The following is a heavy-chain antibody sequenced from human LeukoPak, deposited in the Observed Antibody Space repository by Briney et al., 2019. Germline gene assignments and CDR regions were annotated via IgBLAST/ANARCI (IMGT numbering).Heavy chain of an antibody. J-gene: IGHJ4*02. V-gene: IGHV3-23*01. Sequence: PGGSLRLSCAASGFSFSINAMTWVRQAPGKGLEWVSAISDSGNTYHADSVKGRFTISRDSSKNTLFLQMNRLRPEDAAVYYCAKAPVTTCRGAYCYPFDYWGQGTLVTVSS. D-gene: IGHD2-21*01. CDR3: AKAPVTTCRGAYCYPFDY. CDR1: GFSFSINA. CDR2: ISDSGNT.